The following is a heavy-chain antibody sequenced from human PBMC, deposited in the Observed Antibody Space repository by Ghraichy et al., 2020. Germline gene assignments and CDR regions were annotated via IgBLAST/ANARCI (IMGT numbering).Heavy chain of an antibody. D-gene: IGHD2-8*02. CDR3: ARGRRYGGICYDGGCSYFYDIEV. CDR2: INYAGRT. V-gene: IGHV4-34*01. CDR1: GESISDYY. J-gene: IGHJ6*04. Sequence: SETLSLTCAVYGESISDYYWSWIRQSPGKGLEWIGEINYAGRTNHNPSLKSRVTMSMDTSKNQCSLNLSSVTAADTAVYYCARGRRYGGICYDGGCSYFYDIEVFGKGTPVPVSS.